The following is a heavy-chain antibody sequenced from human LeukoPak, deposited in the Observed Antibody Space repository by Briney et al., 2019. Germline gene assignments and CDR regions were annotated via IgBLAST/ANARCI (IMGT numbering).Heavy chain of an antibody. CDR3: ARDSDIVVVPAAWYYFDY. V-gene: IGHV3-7*01. Sequence: GGSQRLSCAASGFTFSSYWMSWVRQAPGKGLEWVANIKQDGSEKYYVDSVKGRFTISRDNAKNSLYLQMNSLRAEDTAVYYCARDSDIVVVPAAWYYFDYWGQGTLVTVSS. J-gene: IGHJ4*02. CDR2: IKQDGSEK. CDR1: GFTFSSYW. D-gene: IGHD2-2*01.